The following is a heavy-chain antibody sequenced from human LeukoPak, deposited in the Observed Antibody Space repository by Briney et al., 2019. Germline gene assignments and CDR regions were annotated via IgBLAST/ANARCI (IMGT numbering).Heavy chain of an antibody. J-gene: IGHJ4*02. CDR2: IYPGDSDA. D-gene: IGHD4-23*01. CDR1: GYSFTSHW. Sequence: GESLKISCRGSGYSFTSHWIGWVRQMPGKGLEWMGIIYPGDSDARYSPSFQRQVTISADKSISTAYLQWTSLKASDTAMYYCAMSTGQGAYGGNSAMVLDYWGQGTLVTVSS. V-gene: IGHV5-51*01. CDR3: AMSTGQGAYGGNSAMVLDY.